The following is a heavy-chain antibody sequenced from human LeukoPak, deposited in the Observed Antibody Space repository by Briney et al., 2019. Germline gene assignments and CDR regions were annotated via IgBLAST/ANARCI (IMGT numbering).Heavy chain of an antibody. Sequence: ASMKVSCKASGYSFSSYAINWVRQAPGQGLEWMGWISAYNGNTNYAQKLQGRVTMTTDTSTSTAYMELRSLRSDDTAVYYCARQTYYYDSSGYYFDYWGQGTLVTVSS. D-gene: IGHD3-22*01. V-gene: IGHV1-18*01. J-gene: IGHJ4*02. CDR3: ARQTYYYDSSGYYFDY. CDR1: GYSFSSYA. CDR2: ISAYNGNT.